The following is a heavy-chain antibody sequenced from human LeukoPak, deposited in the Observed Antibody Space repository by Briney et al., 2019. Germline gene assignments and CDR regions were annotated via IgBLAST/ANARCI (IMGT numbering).Heavy chain of an antibody. CDR2: IYYSGST. CDR3: AGYGNYWDWYFDL. V-gene: IGHV4-59*01. CDR1: GGSISSYC. Sequence: PSETLSLTCTVSGGSISSYCWSWIRQPPGKGLEWIGYIYYSGSTNYNPSLKSRVTISVDTSKNQFSLKLSSVTAADTAVYYCAGYGNYWDWYFDLWGRGTLVTVSS. J-gene: IGHJ2*01. D-gene: IGHD4-11*01.